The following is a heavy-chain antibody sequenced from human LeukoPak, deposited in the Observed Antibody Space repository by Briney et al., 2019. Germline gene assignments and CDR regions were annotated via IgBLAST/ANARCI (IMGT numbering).Heavy chain of an antibody. V-gene: IGHV4-39*01. CDR1: SGSISSSNSC. J-gene: IGHJ1*01. CDR2: IYYSGST. D-gene: IGHD2-2*01. CDR3: ARHSDQVLRDFQH. Sequence: SETLSLTCTVSSGSISSSNSCWGWIRQPPGKGLEWIGSIYYSGSTYYNPSLKSRDTISVDTSKNQFSLKLSSVTAADTAVYYCARHSDQVLRDFQHWGQGTLVTVSS.